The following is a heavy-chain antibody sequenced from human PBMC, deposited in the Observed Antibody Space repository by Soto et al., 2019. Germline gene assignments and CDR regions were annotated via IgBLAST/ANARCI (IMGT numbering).Heavy chain of an antibody. Sequence: QVQLVQSGAEVKKPGASVKVSCKTSGYTFTSYGVSWVRQAPGQGLEWMGWINAYNGNTNYAQNLQGRVTMSTDTSTSTASMELRSLRSDDTAVYYCARRSNLGQLPYWGQGTLVTVSS. CDR2: INAYNGNT. CDR1: GYTFTSYG. CDR3: ARRSNLGQLPY. D-gene: IGHD2-2*01. J-gene: IGHJ4*02. V-gene: IGHV1-18*01.